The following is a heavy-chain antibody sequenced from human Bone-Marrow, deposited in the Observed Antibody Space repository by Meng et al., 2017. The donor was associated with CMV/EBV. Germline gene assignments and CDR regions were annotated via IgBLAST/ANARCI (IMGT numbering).Heavy chain of an antibody. D-gene: IGHD4-11*01. CDR2: ISSSSSYI. CDR3: AREGSGNWWTVTTSYYYYYYGMDV. J-gene: IGHJ6*02. CDR1: GFTFRSYS. Sequence: GESLKISCASSGFTFRSYSMNWVRQAPGKGLEWVSSISSSSSYIYYADSVKGRFTISRDNAKNSLYLQMNSLRAEDRAVYYCAREGSGNWWTVTTSYYYYYYGMDVWGQGTTVTVSS. V-gene: IGHV3-21*01.